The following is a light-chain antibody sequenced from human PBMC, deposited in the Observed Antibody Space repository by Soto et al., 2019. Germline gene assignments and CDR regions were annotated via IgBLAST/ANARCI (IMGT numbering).Light chain of an antibody. CDR2: EVS. V-gene: IGLV2-14*01. CDR3: SSSTSSSTQV. Sequence: QSALTQPASVSGSPGQSITISCTGTNSDVGGYNYVSWYQQHPGKAPKLMIYEVSNRPSGVSNRFSGSKSGNTASLTISGLQAEDEADYYCSSSTSSSTQVFGTGTKLTVL. CDR1: NSDVGGYNY. J-gene: IGLJ1*01.